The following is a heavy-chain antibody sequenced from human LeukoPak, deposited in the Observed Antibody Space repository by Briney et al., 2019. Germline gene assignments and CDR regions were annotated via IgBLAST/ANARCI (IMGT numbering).Heavy chain of an antibody. CDR1: GFTFSSYS. Sequence: GGSLRLSCAASGFTFSSYSMNWVRQAPGKGLEWVSSISSSSSYIYYADSVKGRFTISRDNAKNSLYLQMNSLRAEDTAVYYCARQFGDYGGNSGYYFDYWGQGTLVTVSS. V-gene: IGHV3-21*01. CDR2: ISSSSSYI. J-gene: IGHJ4*02. CDR3: ARQFGDYGGNSGYYFDY. D-gene: IGHD4-23*01.